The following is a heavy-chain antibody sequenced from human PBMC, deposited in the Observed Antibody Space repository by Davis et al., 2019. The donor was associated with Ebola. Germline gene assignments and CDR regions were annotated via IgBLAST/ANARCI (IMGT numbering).Heavy chain of an antibody. J-gene: IGHJ3*02. CDR2: IWYDGSVK. Sequence: GESLKISCAGSGFTFSNSPMHWVRQAPGKGLEWVGLIWYDGSVKYYGDSVKGRFTISRDNSKDSAYLQMTSLRVEDTAVYYCVTRFSNSDGALDIWGRGTLVTVSS. CDR3: VTRFSNSDGALDI. V-gene: IGHV3-33*03. D-gene: IGHD1-7*01. CDR1: GFTFSNSP.